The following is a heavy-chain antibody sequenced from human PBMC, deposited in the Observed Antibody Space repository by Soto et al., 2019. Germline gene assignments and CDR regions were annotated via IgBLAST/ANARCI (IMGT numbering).Heavy chain of an antibody. D-gene: IGHD2-2*01. V-gene: IGHV1-69*13. CDR1: GGTFSSYA. CDR2: IIPIFGTA. Sequence: SVKVSCKASGGTFSSYAISWVRQAPGQGLEWMGGIIPIFGTANYAQKFQGRVTITADESTSTAYMELSSLRSEDTAVYYCARDHVVVPAAMLYYYGMDVWGQGTTVTVSS. CDR3: ARDHVVVPAAMLYYYGMDV. J-gene: IGHJ6*02.